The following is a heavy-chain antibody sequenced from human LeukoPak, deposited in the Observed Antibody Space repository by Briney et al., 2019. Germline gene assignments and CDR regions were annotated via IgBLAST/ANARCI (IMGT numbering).Heavy chain of an antibody. V-gene: IGHV3-53*05. CDR2: IYSGGST. Sequence: GGSLRLSCAASGFTVSSNYMSWVRQAPGKGLEWVSVIYSGGSTYYADSVKGRFSISRDSSKNILYLQMNSLRAEDTAVYYCAKDRCSNGVGCYYYYMDVWGKGTTVTISS. D-gene: IGHD2-8*01. CDR3: AKDRCSNGVGCYYYYMDV. CDR1: GFTVSSNY. J-gene: IGHJ6*03.